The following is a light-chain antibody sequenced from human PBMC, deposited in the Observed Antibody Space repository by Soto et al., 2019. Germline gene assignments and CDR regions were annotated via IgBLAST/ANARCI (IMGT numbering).Light chain of an antibody. Sequence: DVQMTQSPSSMSAFVGDRVTITCRASQGIAHYLAWFQQKPGKVPKLLIYATSTLQSGVPSRFSGSGSGTDFTLTISSLQPEDVGTYYCQKYNSAPLTFGVGTTVEI. V-gene: IGKV1-27*01. CDR2: ATS. CDR1: QGIAHY. J-gene: IGKJ4*01. CDR3: QKYNSAPLT.